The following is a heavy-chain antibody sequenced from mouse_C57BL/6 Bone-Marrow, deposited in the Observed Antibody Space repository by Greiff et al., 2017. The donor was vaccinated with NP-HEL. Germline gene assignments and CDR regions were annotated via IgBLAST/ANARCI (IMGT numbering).Heavy chain of an antibody. CDR1: GYTFTSYW. D-gene: IGHD1-1*01. CDR2: LYPGSGST. J-gene: IGHJ2*01. V-gene: IGHV1-55*01. CDR3: ARGYYGHDY. Sequence: QVQLQQPGAELVKPGASVKMSCKASGYTFTSYWITWVKQSPGQGLEWIGDLYPGSGSTNYNEKFKCKATLTVDTSSSTAYMQLSSLTSEDSAVYYCARGYYGHDYWGQGTTLTVSS.